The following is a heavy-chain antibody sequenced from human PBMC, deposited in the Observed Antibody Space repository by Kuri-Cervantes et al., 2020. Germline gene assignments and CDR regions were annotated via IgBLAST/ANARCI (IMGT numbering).Heavy chain of an antibody. V-gene: IGHV4-61*10. CDR1: GDSISRNTYY. CDR3: ARGRDDAFDI. CDR2: IYFNGST. J-gene: IGHJ3*02. Sequence: ESLKISCTVSGDSISRNTYYWNWIRQSAGKGQEWIGHIYFNGSTNYNPSLKSRVSISVDTSKNQFSLKLSSVTAADTAVYYCARGRDDAFDIWGQGTRVTV.